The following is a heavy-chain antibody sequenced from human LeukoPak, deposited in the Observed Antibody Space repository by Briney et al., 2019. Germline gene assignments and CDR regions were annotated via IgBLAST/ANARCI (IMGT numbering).Heavy chain of an antibody. CDR2: ISSSSSYI. D-gene: IGHD4-11*01. CDR1: AFIFSGHW. V-gene: IGHV3-21*01. CDR3: ARDRSSNLGMDV. J-gene: IGHJ6*02. Sequence: GGSLRLSCEASAFIFSGHWLNWVRQTPGKGLEWVSSISSSSSYIYYADSVKGRFTISRDNAKNSLYLQMNSLRAEDTAVYYCARDRSSNLGMDVWGQGTTVTVSS.